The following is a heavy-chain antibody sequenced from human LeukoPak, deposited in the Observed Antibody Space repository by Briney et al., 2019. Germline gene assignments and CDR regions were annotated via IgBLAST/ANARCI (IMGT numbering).Heavy chain of an antibody. CDR1: GYTFTSDW. CDR2: ISAYNDNA. CDR3: ARIDLGYCSSTSCVPYYYYYMDV. V-gene: IGHV1-18*01. J-gene: IGHJ6*03. D-gene: IGHD2-2*01. Sequence: ASVKVSCKASGYTFTSDWISWVRQAPGQGLEWMGCISAYNDNANYAQKLQGRVTMTTDTSTSTAYMELRSLRSDDTAVYYCARIDLGYCSSTSCVPYYYYYMDVWGKGTTVTVSS.